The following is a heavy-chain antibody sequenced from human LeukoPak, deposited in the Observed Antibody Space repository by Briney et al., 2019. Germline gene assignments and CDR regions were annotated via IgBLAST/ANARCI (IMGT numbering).Heavy chain of an antibody. CDR2: ISGSGGST. V-gene: IGHV3-23*01. CDR1: GFTFSNYA. CDR3: ANGVDSSPVHYFDY. D-gene: IGHD6-13*01. Sequence: GGSLTLSCAASGFTFSNYAMRWVRQAPGKGLEWVSAISGSGGSTDYADSVKGRFTISRENSKNTLYLQMNSLRAEDTAVYYCANGVDSSPVHYFDYWGQGTLVTVSS. J-gene: IGHJ4*02.